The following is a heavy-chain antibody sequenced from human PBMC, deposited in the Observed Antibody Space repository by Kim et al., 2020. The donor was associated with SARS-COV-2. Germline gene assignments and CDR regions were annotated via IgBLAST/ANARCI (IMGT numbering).Heavy chain of an antibody. D-gene: IGHD1-26*01. CDR1: GGSISSSSYY. J-gene: IGHJ4*02. V-gene: IGHV4-39*07. CDR3: ARDIQRRGKVGATTYILDDY. CDR2: IYYSVST. Sequence: SETLSLTCTVSGGSISSSSYYWGWIRQPPGKGLEWIGSIYYSVSTYYNPSLKSRVTISVDTSKNQFSLKLSSVTAADTAVYYCARDIQRRGKVGATTYILDDYWGQGTLVTVSS.